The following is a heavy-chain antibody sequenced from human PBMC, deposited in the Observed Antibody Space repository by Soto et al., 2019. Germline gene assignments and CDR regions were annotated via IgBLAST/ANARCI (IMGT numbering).Heavy chain of an antibody. CDR2: ISSSSSYI. CDR3: AGMDCISASCYVGNWFDP. J-gene: IGHJ5*02. CDR1: GFTFSSYS. V-gene: IGHV3-21*01. Sequence: EVQLVESGGGLVKPGGSLRLSCAASGFTFSSYSMNWVRQAPGKGLEWVSSISSSSSYIYYADSVKGRFTISRDNAKNSLYLQMNSLRAEDTAVYYWAGMDCISASCYVGNWFDPWGQGTLVTVSS. D-gene: IGHD2-2*01.